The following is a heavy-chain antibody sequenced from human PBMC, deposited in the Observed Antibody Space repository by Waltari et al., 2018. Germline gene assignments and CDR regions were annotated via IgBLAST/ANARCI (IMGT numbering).Heavy chain of an antibody. J-gene: IGHJ6*03. CDR2: INQDGSEE. D-gene: IGHD3-22*01. CDR1: GFIFSSSW. CDR3: ARVRSSGNYYYYMDV. V-gene: IGHV3-7*01. Sequence: EVQVVESGGSLVQPGGSLRLSCAASGFIFSSSWMIWVRQTPGKGLEWVANINQDGSEEYYVDSVKGRFTISRDNANNSLYLQMNSLRAEDTALYYCARVRSSGNYYYYMDVWGKGTTVTVSS.